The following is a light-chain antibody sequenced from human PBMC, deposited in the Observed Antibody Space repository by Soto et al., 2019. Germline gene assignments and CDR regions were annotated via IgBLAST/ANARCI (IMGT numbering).Light chain of an antibody. V-gene: IGKV3-20*01. J-gene: IGKJ1*01. CDR3: QQYGSSPGT. Sequence: EIVLTQSPGTLSLSPGERATLSCRASQSVRDSHLAWYPQKPGQAPSLLIYETSSRATVIPDRFRGSGSGTEFALTITRVEPEDVAMYFCQQYGSSPGTFGQGTKVEI. CDR2: ETS. CDR1: QSVRDSH.